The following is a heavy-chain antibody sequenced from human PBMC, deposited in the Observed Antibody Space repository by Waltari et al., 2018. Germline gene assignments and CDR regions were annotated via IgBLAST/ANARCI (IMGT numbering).Heavy chain of an antibody. CDR3: ARRNKRGYYYDSREFDY. Sequence: QVQLQQWGAGLLKPSETLSLTCAVYGGSFSGYYWSWIRQPPGKGLEWIGEINHRGSTNYNPSLKSRVTISVDTSKNQLSLKLSSVTAADTAVYYCARRNKRGYYYDSREFDYWGQGTLVTVSS. CDR2: INHRGST. D-gene: IGHD3-22*01. V-gene: IGHV4-34*01. J-gene: IGHJ4*02. CDR1: GGSFSGYY.